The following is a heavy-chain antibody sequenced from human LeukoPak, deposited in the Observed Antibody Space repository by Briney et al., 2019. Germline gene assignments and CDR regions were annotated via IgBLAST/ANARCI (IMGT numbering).Heavy chain of an antibody. CDR2: INGDGRDK. V-gene: IGHV3-7*01. CDR1: GFTLSSYW. CDR3: ARGVDSAIDW. D-gene: IGHD3-9*01. Sequence: GGSLRLSCAASGFTLSSYWMNWVGQAPGKGLEWVANINGDGRDKYYVGSVRGRFTISRDNADNALYLQMNSLRGDDTALYYCARGVDSAIDWWGQGTLVTVSS. J-gene: IGHJ4*02.